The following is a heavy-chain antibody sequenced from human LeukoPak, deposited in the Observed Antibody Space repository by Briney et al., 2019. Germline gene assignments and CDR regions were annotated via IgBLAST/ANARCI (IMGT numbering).Heavy chain of an antibody. CDR1: GFTFSSYA. V-gene: IGHV3-30*04. J-gene: IGHJ4*02. Sequence: GGSLRLSCAASGFTFSSYAMHWVRQAPGKGLEWVAVISYDGSNKYYADSVKGRFTISRDNSKNTLYLQMNSLRAEDTAVYYCARVWYSSSKATYDYWGQGTLVTVSS. CDR3: ARVWYSSSKATYDY. CDR2: ISYDGSNK. D-gene: IGHD6-13*01.